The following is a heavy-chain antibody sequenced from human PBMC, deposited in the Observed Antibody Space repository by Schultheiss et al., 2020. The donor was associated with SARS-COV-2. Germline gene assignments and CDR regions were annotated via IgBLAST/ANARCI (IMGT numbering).Heavy chain of an antibody. D-gene: IGHD3-3*01. CDR3: ARASFLEWFRFDP. CDR1: GYTFTSYG. J-gene: IGHJ5*02. CDR2: INPNSGGT. V-gene: IGHV1-18*01. Sequence: ASVKVSCKASGYTFTSYGISWVRQAPGQGLEWMGWINPNSGGTNYAQKLQGRVTMTTDTSTSTAYMELRSLRSDDTAVYYCARASFLEWFRFDPWGQGTLVTVSS.